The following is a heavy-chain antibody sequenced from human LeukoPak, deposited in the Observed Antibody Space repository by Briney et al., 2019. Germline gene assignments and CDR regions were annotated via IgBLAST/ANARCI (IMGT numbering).Heavy chain of an antibody. Sequence: GGSLRLSCAASGFTFNTYAMSWVRQAPGKGLEWVSAISDSGINTYYVDSVKGRFTISRDNSKNRLYLQMNSLRAEDTAVYYCAKDAGHYYYYGMDVWGQGTTVTVSS. CDR2: ISDSGINT. D-gene: IGHD3-10*01. CDR3: AKDAGHYYYYGMDV. J-gene: IGHJ6*02. V-gene: IGHV3-23*01. CDR1: GFTFNTYA.